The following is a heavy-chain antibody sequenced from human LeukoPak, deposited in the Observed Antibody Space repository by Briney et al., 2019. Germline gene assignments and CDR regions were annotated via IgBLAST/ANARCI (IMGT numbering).Heavy chain of an antibody. D-gene: IGHD3-22*01. V-gene: IGHV3-21*01. J-gene: IGHJ4*02. CDR3: AKDGTSYYYIYY. Sequence: GGSLRLSCAASGFTFSSYSMNWVRQAPGKGLEWVSSISSSSSYIYYADSVRGRFTISRDDSKNTLYLQMNSLRGDDTAVYYCAKDGTSYYYIYYWGQGTLVTVSS. CDR2: ISSSSSYI. CDR1: GFTFSSYS.